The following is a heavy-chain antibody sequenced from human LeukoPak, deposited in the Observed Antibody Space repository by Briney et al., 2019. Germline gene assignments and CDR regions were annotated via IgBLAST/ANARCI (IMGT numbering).Heavy chain of an antibody. CDR2: IYYSGST. V-gene: IGHV4-59*01. CDR1: GGSISSYY. D-gene: IGHD3-10*01. Sequence: SETLSLTCTVSGGSISSYYWSWIRQPPGKGLEWIGYIYYSGSTNYNPSLKSRVTISVDTSKNQFSLKLSSVTAADTAVYYCARGHGSGGHYYGMDVWGQGTTVTVSS. CDR3: ARGHGSGGHYYGMDV. J-gene: IGHJ6*02.